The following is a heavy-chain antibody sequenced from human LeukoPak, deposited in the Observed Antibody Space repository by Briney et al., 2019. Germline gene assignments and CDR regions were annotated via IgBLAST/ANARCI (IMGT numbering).Heavy chain of an antibody. Sequence: ASVKVSCKAFGYTFTSNYIHWVRQAPGQGLEWMGWINPKSGGTNYAQKFQGRVTMTRDTSINTAYMELSRLRSGDTAVYYCARGGDYYDSSGYYDDAFDIWGQGTMVTVSS. D-gene: IGHD3-22*01. CDR2: INPKSGGT. V-gene: IGHV1-2*02. J-gene: IGHJ3*02. CDR1: GYTFTSNY. CDR3: ARGGDYYDSSGYYDDAFDI.